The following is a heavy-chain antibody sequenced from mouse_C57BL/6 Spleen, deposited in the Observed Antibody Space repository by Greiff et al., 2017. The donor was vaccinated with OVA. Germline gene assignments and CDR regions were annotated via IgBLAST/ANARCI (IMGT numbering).Heavy chain of an antibody. Sequence: QVTLKESGPGILQSSQTLSLTCSFSGFSLSTSGMGVSWIRQPSGKGLEWLAHIYWDDDKRSNPSLKSRLTISKDTSRNQVFLKITSVDTADTATYYCARRAYYYAMDYWGQGTSVTVSS. CDR3: ARRAYYYAMDY. CDR2: IYWDDDK. J-gene: IGHJ4*01. CDR1: GFSLSTSGMG. V-gene: IGHV8-12*01.